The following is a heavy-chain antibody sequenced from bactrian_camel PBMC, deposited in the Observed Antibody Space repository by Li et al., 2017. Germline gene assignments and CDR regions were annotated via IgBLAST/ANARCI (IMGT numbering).Heavy chain of an antibody. V-gene: IGHV3S53*01. Sequence: HVQLVESGGGAVQAGGSLRLSCVASGYIFSIYCMGWFRQAPGKEREGVAAIDTDGSANYADSVKGRFTISKDNAKNTLTLDMNNLKPEDTAMYYCAASRKNLVFGIRERDYDYWGQGTQVTVS. CDR1: GYIFSIYC. J-gene: IGHJ4*01. D-gene: IGHD1*01. CDR2: IDTDGSA. CDR3: AASRKNLVFGIRERDYDY.